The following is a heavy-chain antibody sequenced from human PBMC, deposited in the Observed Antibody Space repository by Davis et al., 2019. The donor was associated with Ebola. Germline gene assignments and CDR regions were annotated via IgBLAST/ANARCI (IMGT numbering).Heavy chain of an antibody. CDR3: ARGVTTPGWYWHFDL. CDR2: ISSSSSYI. J-gene: IGHJ2*01. CDR1: GFTFSSYS. Sequence: GESLKISCAASGFTFSSYSMNWVRQAPGKGLEWVSSISSSSSYIYYADSVKGRFTISRDNAKNSLYLQMNSLRAEDTAVYYCARGVTTPGWYWHFDLWGRGTLVTVSS. V-gene: IGHV3-21*01. D-gene: IGHD2-21*02.